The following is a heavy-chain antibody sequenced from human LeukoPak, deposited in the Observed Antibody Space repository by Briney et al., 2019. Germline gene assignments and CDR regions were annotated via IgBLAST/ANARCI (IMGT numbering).Heavy chain of an antibody. CDR2: ISSSGSTI. CDR1: GFTFSSYE. J-gene: IGHJ4*02. CDR3: AISYITISGIDY. Sequence: GGSLRLSCATSGFTFSSYEMNWVRQAPGKGLEWVSYISSSGSTIYYADSVKGRFTNSRDNAKNSLYLQMNSLRAEDTAVYYCAISYITISGIDYWGQGTLVTVSS. D-gene: IGHD3-9*01. V-gene: IGHV3-48*03.